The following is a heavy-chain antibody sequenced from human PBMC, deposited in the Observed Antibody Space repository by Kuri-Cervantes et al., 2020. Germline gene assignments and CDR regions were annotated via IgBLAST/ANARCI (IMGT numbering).Heavy chain of an antibody. J-gene: IGHJ4*02. V-gene: IGHV3-30-3*01. D-gene: IGHD5-24*01. Sequence: GGSLRLSCAASGFTFSSYRMNWVRQAPGKGLEWVAFITNDGSNKYYADSVKGRFTISRDNSKNTLYLQMNSLRAKDTAVYYCAKRGNGYNGAFDYWGPGTLVTVSS. CDR1: GFTFSSYR. CDR3: AKRGNGYNGAFDY. CDR2: ITNDGSNK.